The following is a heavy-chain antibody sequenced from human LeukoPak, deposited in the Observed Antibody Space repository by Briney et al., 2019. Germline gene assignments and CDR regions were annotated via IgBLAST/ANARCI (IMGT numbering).Heavy chain of an antibody. CDR1: GYTFTNYA. CDR2: INAGNGNT. V-gene: IGHV1-3*01. Sequence: ASVKVSCKASGYTFTNYAMHWVRQAPGQRLEWMGWINAGNGNTKYSQKFQGRVTITRDTSASTAYMELSSLRSEDTAVYYCASNPSNTAMALYYYYGMDVWGQGTTVTVSS. J-gene: IGHJ6*02. CDR3: ASNPSNTAMALYYYYGMDV. D-gene: IGHD5-18*01.